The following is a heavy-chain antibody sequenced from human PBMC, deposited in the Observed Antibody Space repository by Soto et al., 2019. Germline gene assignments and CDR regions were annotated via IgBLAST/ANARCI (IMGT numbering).Heavy chain of an antibody. CDR3: ARDRGPSSGYYPYWFDP. CDR1: GGTFSSYA. V-gene: IGHV1-69*12. CDR2: IIPIFDTA. Sequence: QVQLVQSGAEVKKPGSSVKVSCKASGGTFSSYAISWVRQAPGQGLEWMGEIIPIFDTANYAQKFQGRVTITADEATSTASMELSSLRSEATAVYYCARDRGPSSGYYPYWFDPWGQGTLVTVSS. J-gene: IGHJ5*02. D-gene: IGHD3-22*01.